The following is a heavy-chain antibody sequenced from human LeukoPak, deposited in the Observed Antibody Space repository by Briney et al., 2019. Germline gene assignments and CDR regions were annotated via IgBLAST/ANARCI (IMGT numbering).Heavy chain of an antibody. J-gene: IGHJ4*02. V-gene: IGHV3-21*01. CDR3: WVDVTIFGVVTYVDY. CDR1: GFTFSSYS. D-gene: IGHD3-3*01. CDR2: ISSSSSYI. Sequence: GGSLRLSCAASGFTFSSYSMNWVRQAPGKGLEWVSSISSSSSYIYYADSVKGRFTISRDNAKNSLYLQMSSLRAEDTAVYYCWVDVTIFGVVTYVDYWGQGTLVTVSS.